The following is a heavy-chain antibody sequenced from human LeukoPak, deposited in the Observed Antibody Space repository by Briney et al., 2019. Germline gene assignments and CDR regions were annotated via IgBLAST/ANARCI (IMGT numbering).Heavy chain of an antibody. CDR3: AREGVSGYDPIDY. V-gene: IGHV3-21*01. CDR1: GFTFSSYS. Sequence: GGSLRLSCAASGFTFSSYSMNWVRQAPGKGLEWVSSISSSSSYIYYADSVKGRFTISRDNAKNSLYLQMNSLRAEDTAVYYCAREGVSGYDPIDYWGQGTLVTVSS. D-gene: IGHD5-12*01. J-gene: IGHJ4*02. CDR2: ISSSSSYI.